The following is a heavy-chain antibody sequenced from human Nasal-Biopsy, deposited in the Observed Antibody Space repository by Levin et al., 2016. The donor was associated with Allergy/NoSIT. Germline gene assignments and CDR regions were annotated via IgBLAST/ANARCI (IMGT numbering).Heavy chain of an antibody. V-gene: IGHV4-34*01. Sequence: SETLSLTCAVHGGSFGDYYWSWIRQTPGKGLEWIGEIDHSGGTTYNSSLKSRVTMSIDTSRNRFSLKLTSVTAADTAVYYCAGFFPSIGFLYFGESTDDFFRDRVQGTLVSVSS. CDR1: GGSFGDYY. CDR2: IDHSGGT. D-gene: IGHD3-10*01. J-gene: IGHJ4*02. CDR3: AGFFPSIGFLYFGESTDDFFRD.